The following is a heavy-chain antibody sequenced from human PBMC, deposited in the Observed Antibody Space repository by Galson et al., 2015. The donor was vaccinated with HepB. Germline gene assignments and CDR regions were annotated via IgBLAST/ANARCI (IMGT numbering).Heavy chain of an antibody. CDR1: GFAFSSYG. D-gene: IGHD3-9*01. J-gene: IGHJ5*02. V-gene: IGHV3-33*01. Sequence: SLRLSCAASGFAFSSYGMHWVRQAPGKGLEWVAIVWSNGKNIYYADSVKGRFSISRDNSKNMVYLQMNSLRVEDTAVYFCTRDQGSDISDPWGQGTQVTVSS. CDR2: VWSNGKNI. CDR3: TRDQGSDISDP.